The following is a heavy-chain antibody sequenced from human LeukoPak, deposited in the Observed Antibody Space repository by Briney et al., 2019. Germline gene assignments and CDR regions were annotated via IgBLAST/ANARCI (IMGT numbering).Heavy chain of an antibody. Sequence: ASVKVSCTASGGTFSSYAISWVRQAPGQGLEWMGGIIPIFGTANYAQKFQGRVTITADESTSTAYMELSSLRSEDTAVYYCAREEYYYDSSGYYYGYWGQGTLVTVSS. D-gene: IGHD3-22*01. J-gene: IGHJ4*02. CDR3: AREEYYYDSSGYYYGY. CDR1: GGTFSSYA. V-gene: IGHV1-69*13. CDR2: IIPIFGTA.